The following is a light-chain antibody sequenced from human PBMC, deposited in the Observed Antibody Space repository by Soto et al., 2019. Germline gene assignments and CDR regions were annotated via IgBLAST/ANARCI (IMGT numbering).Light chain of an antibody. CDR1: RGISSF. V-gene: IGKV1-9*01. CDR3: QQLNSYPLT. Sequence: DIQLTQSPSFLSASVGDRVTISCRASRGISSFLAWYQQKPGKAPKLLIYEASTLQSGVPSRFSGSGSGTEFTLTISSLQPEDFATYYCQQLNSYPLTFGGGTKVEIK. J-gene: IGKJ4*01. CDR2: EAS.